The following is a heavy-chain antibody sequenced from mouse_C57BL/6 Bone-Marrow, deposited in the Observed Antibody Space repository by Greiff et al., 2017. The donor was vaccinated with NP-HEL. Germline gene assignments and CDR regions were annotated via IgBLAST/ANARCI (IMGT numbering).Heavy chain of an antibody. J-gene: IGHJ2*01. V-gene: IGHV1-87*01. D-gene: IGHD2-2*01. CDR1: YTFSRRVH. CDR3: SDDSAVYYCAISYGYDEFDY. Sequence: QVQLQQSGPELVRPWASVKISCQAFYTFSRRVHFAIRDTNYWMQWVKQRPGQGLEWIGAIYPGNGDTSYNQKFKGKATLTANKSSSTAYMQLSSLTSDDSAVYYCAISYGYDEFDYWGQGTTLTVSS. CDR2: GQGLEWIG.